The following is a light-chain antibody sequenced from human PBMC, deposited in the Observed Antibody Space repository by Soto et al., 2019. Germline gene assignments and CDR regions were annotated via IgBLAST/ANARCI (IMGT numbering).Light chain of an antibody. Sequence: DIPMTQSPSSVSASVGDRVTITCRASQGISSWLAWYQQKPGKAPKLLIYAASSLQSGVPSRFSGSGSGTDFTLTISSLQSEDFAVYFCQHYNNWPPTWTFGQGTKVEV. CDR3: QHYNNWPPTWT. V-gene: IGKV1-12*01. CDR2: AAS. J-gene: IGKJ1*01. CDR1: QGISSW.